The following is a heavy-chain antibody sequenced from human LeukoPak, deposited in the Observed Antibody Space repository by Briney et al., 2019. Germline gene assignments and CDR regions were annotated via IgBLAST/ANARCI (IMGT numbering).Heavy chain of an antibody. CDR1: GFTFSSYA. V-gene: IGHV3-23*01. CDR3: ARRTPGYCSGGSCYAFQH. J-gene: IGHJ1*01. D-gene: IGHD2-15*01. Sequence: GGSLRLSCAASGFTFSSYAMSWVRQAPGKGLEWVSSISGSGGGTYYADSVKGRFTISRDNSKNTLYLQMNSLRVEDTAVYFCARRTPGYCSGGSCYAFQHWGQGTLVTVSS. CDR2: ISGSGGGT.